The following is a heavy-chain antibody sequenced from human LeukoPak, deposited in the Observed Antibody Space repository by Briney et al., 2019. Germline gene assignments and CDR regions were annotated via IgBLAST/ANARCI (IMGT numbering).Heavy chain of an antibody. CDR1: GGSISSYY. J-gene: IGHJ3*02. CDR3: TRLRSDAFDI. V-gene: IGHV4-59*08. CDR2: IYYSGST. Sequence: SETLSLTCTVSGGSISSYYWSWIRQPPGKGLEWIGYIYYSGSTNYNPSLKSRVTISVDTSKNQFSLKLSSVTAADTAVYYCTRLRSDAFDIWGQGTMVTVSS. D-gene: IGHD4-17*01.